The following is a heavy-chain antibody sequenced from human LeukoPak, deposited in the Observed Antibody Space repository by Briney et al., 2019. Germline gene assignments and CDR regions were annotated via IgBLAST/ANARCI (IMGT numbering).Heavy chain of an antibody. Sequence: SVKVSCKAGADTFSDYTINGVRQAPGQGLEWMGRVIPMFGTANYVQKFQDRVTLVADKSTSTTYMEPSSLRIDDTAVDYCARGRSYDGSVGYYYLDVWGQGTTVTVSS. CDR1: ADTFSDYT. J-gene: IGHJ6*03. CDR2: VIPMFGTA. V-gene: IGHV1-69*08. CDR3: ARGRSYDGSVGYYYLDV. D-gene: IGHD3-22*01.